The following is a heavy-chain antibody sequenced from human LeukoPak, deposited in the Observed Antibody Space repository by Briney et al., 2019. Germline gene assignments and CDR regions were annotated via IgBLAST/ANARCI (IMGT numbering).Heavy chain of an antibody. V-gene: IGHV4-39*07. CDR3: ATGGARVYFYFDV. J-gene: IGHJ6*03. CDR2: LYQNVDT. CDR1: GDSISGSCNY. Sequence: SETLSLTCTVSGDSISGSCNYWGWIRQSPAKGLEWIGCLYQNVDTNSNPPLRNRVIISVNIPKNRFSLKLTSVTATNTAGYYCATGGARVYFYFDVGGEGTTVTVSS. D-gene: IGHD3-16*01.